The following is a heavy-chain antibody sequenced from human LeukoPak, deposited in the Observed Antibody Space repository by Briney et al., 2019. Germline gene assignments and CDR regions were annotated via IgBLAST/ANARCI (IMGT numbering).Heavy chain of an antibody. J-gene: IGHJ4*02. CDR1: GFTFSSYS. CDR2: ISSSSSYI. Sequence: GGSLRVSCAASGFTFSSYSMNWVRQAPGNGLEWVSSISSSSSYIYYADSVKGRFTISRDNAKNSLYLQMNSLRAEDTAVYYCARDVGYGDYVDYWGQGTLVTVSS. V-gene: IGHV3-21*01. CDR3: ARDVGYGDYVDY. D-gene: IGHD4-17*01.